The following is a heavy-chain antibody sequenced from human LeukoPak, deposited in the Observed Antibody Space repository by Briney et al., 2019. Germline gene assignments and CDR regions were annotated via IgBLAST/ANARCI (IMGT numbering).Heavy chain of an antibody. J-gene: IGHJ6*02. CDR2: IKQDGSEK. V-gene: IGHV3-7*01. Sequence: GGSLRLSCAASGFTFSSYWMSWVRQAPGKGLEWVGNIKQDGSEKYYVDSVKGRFTISRDNAKNSLYLQMNSLRAEDTAVYYCARVYEAQLLPYYYYYYGMDVWGQGTTVTVSS. D-gene: IGHD2-2*02. CDR1: GFTFSSYW. CDR3: ARVYEAQLLPYYYYYYGMDV.